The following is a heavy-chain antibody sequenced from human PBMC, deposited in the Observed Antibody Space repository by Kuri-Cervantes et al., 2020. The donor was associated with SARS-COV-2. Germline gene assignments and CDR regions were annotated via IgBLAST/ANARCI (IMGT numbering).Heavy chain of an antibody. J-gene: IGHJ5*02. D-gene: IGHD5-24*01. V-gene: IGHV4-39*02. CDR3: ARDPEMATIRGRS. Sequence: GSLRLSCAVSGGSISSSSYYWGWIREPPGKGLEWIGSIYYSGSTYYNSSLKSRVTISVDTSKNQFSLKLSSVTAADTAVYYCARDPEMATIRGRSWGRGTLVTVSS. CDR1: GGSISSSSYY. CDR2: IYYSGST.